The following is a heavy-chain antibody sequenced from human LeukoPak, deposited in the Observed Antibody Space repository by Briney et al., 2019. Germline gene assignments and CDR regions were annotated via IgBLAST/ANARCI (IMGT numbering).Heavy chain of an antibody. J-gene: IGHJ4*02. CDR1: GFVFTSFA. D-gene: IGHD3-10*01. CDR3: AKETPITLVRGVINF. V-gene: IGHV3-30*02. Sequence: PGGSLRLSCAASGFVFTSFAMNWVRQAPGKGLEWVAFISYKGNDKEYGDSVKGRFTISRDSSTLYLQMNSLRVEDTGVYYCAKETPITLVRGVINFWGRGTVVSVSS. CDR2: ISYKGNDK.